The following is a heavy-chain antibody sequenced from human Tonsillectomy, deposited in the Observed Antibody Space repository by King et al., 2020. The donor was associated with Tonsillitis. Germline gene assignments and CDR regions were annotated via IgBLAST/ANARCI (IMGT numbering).Heavy chain of an antibody. Sequence: VQLVESGGGLVQPGGSLRLSCAASGFTFSTYSMNWVRQAPGKGLEWVSYISSTSSAIYYADSAKGRFTISRDNAKNLLYLQMNSLRAEDTAVYYCARDLPLYGAIDFWGQGTLITVSS. D-gene: IGHD4/OR15-4a*01. J-gene: IGHJ4*02. CDR1: GFTFSTYS. CDR3: ARDLPLYGAIDF. V-gene: IGHV3-48*01. CDR2: ISSTSSAI.